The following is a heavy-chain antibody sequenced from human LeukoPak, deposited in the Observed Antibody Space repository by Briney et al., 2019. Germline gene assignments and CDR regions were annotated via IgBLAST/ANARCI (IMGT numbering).Heavy chain of an antibody. CDR1: GYTFTSYG. V-gene: IGHV1-18*01. J-gene: IGHJ4*02. D-gene: IGHD3-10*01. CDR2: VSPYNDNT. CDR3: ARDLGFGELFDY. Sequence: GASVKVSCKASGYTFTSYGISWVRQAPGQGLEWMGWVSPYNDNTNYAQKRQGRVTMTTDTSTSTAYMELRSLRSDDTAVYYCARDLGFGELFDYWGQGTLVTVSS.